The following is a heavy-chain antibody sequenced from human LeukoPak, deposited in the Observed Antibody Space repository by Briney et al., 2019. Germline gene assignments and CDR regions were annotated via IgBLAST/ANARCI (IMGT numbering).Heavy chain of an antibody. D-gene: IGHD5-18*01. CDR2: IYYSGST. J-gene: IGHJ4*02. V-gene: IGHV4-59*08. CDR1: GGSISSYY. CDR3: ARQKYSYGLSPFDY. Sequence: SETLSLTCTVSGGSISSYYWSWIRQPPGKGLEWIGYIYYSGSTNYNPSLKSRVTISVDTSKNQFSLKLSPVTAADTAVYYCARQKYSYGLSPFDYWGQGTLVTVSS.